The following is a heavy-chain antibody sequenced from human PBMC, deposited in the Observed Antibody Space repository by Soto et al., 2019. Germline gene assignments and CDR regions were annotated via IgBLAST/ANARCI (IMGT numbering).Heavy chain of an antibody. CDR2: INAGNGNT. J-gene: IGHJ4*02. CDR1: GYTFTNYA. D-gene: IGHD1-26*01. Sequence: QVQLVQSGAEVKKPGASVKVSCKASGYTFTNYAMHWVRQAPGQRLEWMGWINAGNGNTKYSQKFQGRVTITRDTSASTGYVHVKSLRSEGRVVYYCARATDGPDRPGRYRGQGTMVTVSS. CDR3: ARATDGPDRPGRY. V-gene: IGHV1-3*01.